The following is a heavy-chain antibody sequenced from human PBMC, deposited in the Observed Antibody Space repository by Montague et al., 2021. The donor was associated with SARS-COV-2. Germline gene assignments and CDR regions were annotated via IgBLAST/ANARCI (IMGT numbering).Heavy chain of an antibody. CDR1: GFTFGSYA. D-gene: IGHD5-12*01. V-gene: IGHV3-23*01. Sequence: SLRLYCATSGFTFGSYAMSWVRQAPGKGLEWLSGIDAGGGAVFEADPGKGRFTTSGDNYKNTLYLQMNSLTADDTAVYYCARRNSGQHLVGSGWFDPWGQGTLVTVSS. J-gene: IGHJ5*02. CDR2: IDAGGGAV. CDR3: ARRNSGQHLVGSGWFDP.